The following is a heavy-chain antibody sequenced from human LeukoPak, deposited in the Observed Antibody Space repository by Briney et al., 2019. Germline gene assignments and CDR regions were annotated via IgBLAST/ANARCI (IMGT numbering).Heavy chain of an antibody. CDR1: GYTFSSYS. CDR3: VRLRRNSDSSGFFYYYDF. D-gene: IGHD3-22*01. Sequence: GGSLRLSCLASGYTFSSYSINWVRQAPGKGLEWVSSISVRSNYIYYADSVRGRFRISRDDARDSLYLQMNSLRAEDTAVYYCVRLRRNSDSSGFFYYYDFWGQGTLVSVSS. J-gene: IGHJ4*02. CDR2: ISVRSNYI. V-gene: IGHV3-21*01.